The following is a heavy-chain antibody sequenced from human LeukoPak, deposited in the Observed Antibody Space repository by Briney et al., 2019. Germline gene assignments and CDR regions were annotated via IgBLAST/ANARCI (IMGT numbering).Heavy chain of an antibody. CDR3: ARGSEIQLWLLAY. CDR1: GYTFTGYY. V-gene: IGHV1-2*02. CDR2: INPNSGGT. J-gene: IGHJ4*02. D-gene: IGHD5-18*01. Sequence: GASVKVSCKASGYTFTGYYIHWVRQAPGQGLEWMGWINPNSGGTNYAQKFQGRVTMTRDTSISTAYMELIRLTSDDTAVYSCARGSEIQLWLLAYWGQGTLVTVSS.